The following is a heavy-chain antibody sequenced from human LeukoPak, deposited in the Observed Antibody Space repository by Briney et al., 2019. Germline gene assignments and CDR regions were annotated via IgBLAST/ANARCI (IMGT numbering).Heavy chain of an antibody. J-gene: IGHJ3*02. D-gene: IGHD5-24*01. CDR2: IHSISSPI. CDR3: ARDESPARRDGYNYEGAFNI. CDR1: GFTFSAYS. V-gene: IGHV3-48*04. Sequence: GGSLRLSCTASGFTFSAYSMNWVRQASGKGLEWVSYIHSISSPIYYADSVKGRSTISRDNAKNSLYLQMSSLRAEDTAVYYCARDESPARRDGYNYEGAFNIWGQGTMVTVSS.